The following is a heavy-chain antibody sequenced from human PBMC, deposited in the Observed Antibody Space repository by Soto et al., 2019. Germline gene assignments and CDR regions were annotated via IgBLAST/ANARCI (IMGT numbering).Heavy chain of an antibody. Sequence: PSETLSLTFTVSGGSVSGGSYYWSWIRQPPGKGLEWIGYIYYSGSTNYNPSLKSRVTISVDTSKNQFSLKLSSVTAADTAVYYCARELYYYDSSGYSIWGQGTLVTVSS. D-gene: IGHD3-22*01. V-gene: IGHV4-61*01. CDR1: GGSVSGGSYY. J-gene: IGHJ4*02. CDR2: IYYSGST. CDR3: ARELYYYDSSGYSI.